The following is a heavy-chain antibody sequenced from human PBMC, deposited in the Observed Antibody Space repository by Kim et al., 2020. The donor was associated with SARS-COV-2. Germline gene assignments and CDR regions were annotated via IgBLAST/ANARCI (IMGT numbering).Heavy chain of an antibody. V-gene: IGHV7-4-1*02. J-gene: IGHJ4*02. CDR3: ARVLPDYYDSSAYPFDY. CDR1: GYTFTSYA. Sequence: ASVKVSCKASGYTFTSYAMNWVRQAPGQGLEWMGWINTNTGNPTYAQGFTGRFVFSLDTSVSTAYLQISSLKAEDTAVYYCARVLPDYYDSSAYPFDYWGQGTLVTVSS. CDR2: INTNTGNP. D-gene: IGHD3-22*01.